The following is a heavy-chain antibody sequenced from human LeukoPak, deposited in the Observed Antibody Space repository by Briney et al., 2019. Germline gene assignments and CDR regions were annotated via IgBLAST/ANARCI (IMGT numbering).Heavy chain of an antibody. Sequence: GGSLRLSCAASGFTVSSNYMSWVRQAPGKGLEWVSVIYSGGSTYYADSVKGRFTISRDNSKNTLYLQMNSLRAEDTAVYYCARDYPGSYYYDSSGYPGAFDIWGQGTMVTVSS. CDR2: IYSGGST. J-gene: IGHJ3*02. CDR1: GFTVSSNY. CDR3: ARDYPGSYYYDSSGYPGAFDI. D-gene: IGHD3-22*01. V-gene: IGHV3-53*05.